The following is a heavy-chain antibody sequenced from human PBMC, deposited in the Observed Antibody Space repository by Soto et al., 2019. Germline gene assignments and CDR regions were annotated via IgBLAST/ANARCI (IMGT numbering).Heavy chain of an antibody. V-gene: IGHV3-15*07. D-gene: IGHD3-22*01. CDR3: TTVRTYYYDSSGPYGMDV. Sequence: PGGSLRLSCAASGFTFSSYSMNWVRQAPGKGLEWVGRIKSKTDGGTTDYAAPVKGRFTISRDDSKNTLYLQMNSLKTEDTAVYYCTTVRTYYYDSSGPYGMDVWGQGTTVTVSS. CDR1: GFTFSSYS. J-gene: IGHJ6*02. CDR2: IKSKTDGGTT.